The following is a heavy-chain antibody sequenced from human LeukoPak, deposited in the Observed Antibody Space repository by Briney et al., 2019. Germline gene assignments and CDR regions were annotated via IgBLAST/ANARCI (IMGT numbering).Heavy chain of an antibody. D-gene: IGHD3-10*01. Sequence: PGGSLRLSCEASGFTFSSNAMSWVRQAPGKGLEWVSTISGSDSSTHYADSVKGRFTISRDNAKNTLYLQMNSLRAEDTAVYYCARVPPLLWVGEGMDVWGKGTTVTVSS. CDR1: GFTFSSNA. CDR2: ISGSDSST. CDR3: ARVPPLLWVGEGMDV. J-gene: IGHJ6*03. V-gene: IGHV3-23*01.